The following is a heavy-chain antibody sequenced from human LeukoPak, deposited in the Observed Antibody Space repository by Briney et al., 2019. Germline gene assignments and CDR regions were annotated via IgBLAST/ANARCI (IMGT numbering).Heavy chain of an antibody. J-gene: IGHJ4*02. V-gene: IGHV3-48*03. Sequence: GGSLRLSCAASGFTFSSYEMNWVRQAPGKGLEWISYITADGTSKKDADSVKGRFTISRDNAKNSLYLQMNSLRAEDTAVYYCARGSGLDYWGQGTLVTVSS. CDR2: ITADGTSK. CDR1: GFTFSSYE. D-gene: IGHD7-27*01. CDR3: ARGSGLDY.